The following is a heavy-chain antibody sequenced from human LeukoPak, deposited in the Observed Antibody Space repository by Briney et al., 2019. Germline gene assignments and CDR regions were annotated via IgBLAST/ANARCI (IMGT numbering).Heavy chain of an antibody. CDR3: ADSSGYYYGAFDI. J-gene: IGHJ3*02. Sequence: GGSLRLSCAASGFTFSSYSMTWVRQAPGKGLEWVSYISSSSTIYYADSVKGRFTISRDNAKNSLYLQMNSLRAEDTAVYYCADSSGYYYGAFDIWGQGTMVTVSS. CDR2: ISSSSTI. V-gene: IGHV3-48*04. D-gene: IGHD3-22*01. CDR1: GFTFSSYS.